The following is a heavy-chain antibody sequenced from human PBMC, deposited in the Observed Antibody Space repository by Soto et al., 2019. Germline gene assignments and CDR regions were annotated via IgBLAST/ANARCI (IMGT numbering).Heavy chain of an antibody. V-gene: IGHV4-39*01. CDR1: GGSLSTSTYY. D-gene: IGHD6-19*01. J-gene: IGHJ4*02. CDR3: ARHAGSAQWLVRYLDIRFDY. CDR2: IYYSGST. Sequence: PENLRLSYTVAGGSLSTSTYYVGCLLHPPGNGLEWIGSIYYSGSTYYNPSLKSRVTISVDTSKNQFSLKLSSVTAADTAVYYCARHAGSAQWLVRYLDIRFDYWAQGTLVTVS.